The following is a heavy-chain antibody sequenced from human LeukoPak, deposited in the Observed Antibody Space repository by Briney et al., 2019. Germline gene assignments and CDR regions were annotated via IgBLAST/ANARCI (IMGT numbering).Heavy chain of an antibody. CDR1: GVIFS. J-gene: IGHJ6*03. Sequence: SVKVSCKASGVIFSINWVRQAHGQGLEWMGRIIPRLDTTNYAQKFQGRVTITAHASTSTVYLELSSLRSEDTALYYCASGSSPWSGYFDFYYYMDVWGKGTTVTVSS. D-gene: IGHD3-3*01. CDR3: ASGSSPWSGYFDFYYYMDV. CDR2: IIPRLDTT. V-gene: IGHV1-69*11.